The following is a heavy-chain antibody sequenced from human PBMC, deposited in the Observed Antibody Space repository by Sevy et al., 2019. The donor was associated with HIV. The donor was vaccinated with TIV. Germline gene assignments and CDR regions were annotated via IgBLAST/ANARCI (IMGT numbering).Heavy chain of an antibody. CDR2: IYDGGST. Sequence: SETLSLTCTVSGFSISSDYYWGWIRQPPGEGLEWIGSIYDGGSTYYNPSIKGRVTISIDTSKNQFSLKLSSVTAADTAVYYCARDYYGSGSYYEFVYWGQGTLVTVSS. CDR1: GFSISSDYY. J-gene: IGHJ4*02. V-gene: IGHV4-38-2*02. D-gene: IGHD3-10*01. CDR3: ARDYYGSGSYYEFVY.